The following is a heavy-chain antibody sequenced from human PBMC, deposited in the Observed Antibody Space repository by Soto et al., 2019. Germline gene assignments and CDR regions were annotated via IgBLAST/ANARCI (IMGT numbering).Heavy chain of an antibody. V-gene: IGHV3-73*01. D-gene: IGHD2-21*02. CDR2: IRSKANSYAT. CDR1: GFTVSGSA. CDR3: TVEYCGGDCYTDY. J-gene: IGHJ4*02. Sequence: GSLRLGCAASGFTVSGSAMHWVRQASGKGLEWVGRIRSKANSYATAYAASVKGRFTISRDDSKNTAYLQMNSLKTEDTAVYYCTVEYCGGDCYTDYWGQGTLVTVSS.